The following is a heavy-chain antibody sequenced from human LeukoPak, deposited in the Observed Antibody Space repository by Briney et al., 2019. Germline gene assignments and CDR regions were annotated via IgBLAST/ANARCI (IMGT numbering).Heavy chain of an antibody. CDR3: ASLVGATDLDY. Sequence: KTSETLSLTCTVSGGSISSYYWSWIRQPPGKGLEWIGSIYYSGSTYYNPSLKSRVTISVDTSKNQFSLKLSSVTAADTAVYYCASLVGATDLDYWGQGTLVTVSS. CDR1: GGSISSYY. CDR2: IYYSGST. V-gene: IGHV4-39*07. J-gene: IGHJ4*02. D-gene: IGHD1-26*01.